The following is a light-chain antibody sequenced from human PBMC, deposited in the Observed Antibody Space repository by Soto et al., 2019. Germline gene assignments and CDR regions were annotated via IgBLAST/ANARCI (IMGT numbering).Light chain of an antibody. CDR1: QSVSSSY. V-gene: IGKV3-20*01. Sequence: EIVLTQAPGNLSLSPGERATLSCRASQSVSSSYLAWYQQKPGQAPRPLIYGASSRATGIPDRFSGSESGTYFTLTSSRLEPEDFAVYYCQQYGSSPQSTFGQGTKVEIK. CDR3: QQYGSSPQST. J-gene: IGKJ1*01. CDR2: GAS.